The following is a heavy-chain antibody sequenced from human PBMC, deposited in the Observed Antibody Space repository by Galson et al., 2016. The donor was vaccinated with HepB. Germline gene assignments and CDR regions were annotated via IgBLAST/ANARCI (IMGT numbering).Heavy chain of an antibody. V-gene: IGHV3-33*01. Sequence: SLRLSCAASGFTFSSYNMHWVRQAPGKGLEWAAVIWYDGSNKYYADSVKGRFTISRDNSKNTLYLQMNSLRAEDTAVYYCARGDRVPAANDWFDSWGQGTLVTVSS. CDR1: GFTFSSYN. CDR3: ARGDRVPAANDWFDS. D-gene: IGHD2-2*01. CDR2: IWYDGSNK. J-gene: IGHJ5*01.